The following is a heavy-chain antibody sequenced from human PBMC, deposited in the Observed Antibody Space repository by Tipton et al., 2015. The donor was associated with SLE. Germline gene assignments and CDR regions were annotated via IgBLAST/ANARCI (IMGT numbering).Heavy chain of an antibody. CDR1: GFTFSNSW. D-gene: IGHD2/OR15-2a*01. CDR3: ARGKYYFDY. V-gene: IGHV3-7*01. CDR2: IKEDGSEK. Sequence: SLRLSCAASGFTFSNSWMNWVRLAPGKGLEWVANIKEDGSEKHYVDSVKDRLTISRDNAKKSVYLQMNSLRADDTAVYYCARGKYYFDYWGQGALVTVSS. J-gene: IGHJ4*02.